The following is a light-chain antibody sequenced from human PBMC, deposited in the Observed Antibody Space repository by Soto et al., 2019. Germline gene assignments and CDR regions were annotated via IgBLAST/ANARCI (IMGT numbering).Light chain of an antibody. J-gene: IGKJ1*01. V-gene: IGKV3-20*01. CDR3: KYYGSPGT. CDR2: GAS. CDR1: QSVSNNY. Sequence: EIVLTQSPGTLSLSPGERATLACRASQSVSNNYLAWYQQKPGQAPRLLIYGASNRATGIPDRFSGSGSGTDFTLTISRLESEDFTLYYCKYYGSPGTFGHRSKVDI.